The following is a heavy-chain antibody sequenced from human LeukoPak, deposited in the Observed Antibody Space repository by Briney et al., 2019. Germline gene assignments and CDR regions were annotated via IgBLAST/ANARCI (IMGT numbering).Heavy chain of an antibody. V-gene: IGHV1-8*01. D-gene: IGHD1-1*01. J-gene: IGHJ6*03. CDR3: ARVKLERRNYYYYMDD. CDR1: GYTFTSYD. Sequence: ASVKVSCKASGYTFTSYDINWVRQATGQGLEWMGRMNPNSGNTGYAQKFQGRVTMTRNTSISTAYMELSSLRSEDTAVYYCARVKLERRNYYYYMDDWGKGTTVTVSS. CDR2: MNPNSGNT.